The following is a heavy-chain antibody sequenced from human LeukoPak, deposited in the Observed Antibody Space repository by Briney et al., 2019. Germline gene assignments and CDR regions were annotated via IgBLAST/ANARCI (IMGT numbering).Heavy chain of an antibody. CDR1: GASISSGGYS. CDR3: AGYRPDSSGYMDFDY. CDR2: ISYTGST. V-gene: IGHV4-31*03. J-gene: IGHJ4*02. D-gene: IGHD3-22*01. Sequence: SETLSLTCTVSGASISSGGYSWSWIRQHPGKGLEWIGYISYTGSTHYNPSLKSRVTMSVDTSKNQLSLKLTSMTAADTAVFYCAGYRPDSSGYMDFDYWGQGTLVTVSS.